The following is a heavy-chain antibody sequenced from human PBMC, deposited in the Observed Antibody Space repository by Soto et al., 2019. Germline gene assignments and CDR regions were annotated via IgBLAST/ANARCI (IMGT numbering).Heavy chain of an antibody. Sequence: QVQLVESGGGVVQPGRSLRLSCAASGFTFSSYFMHWVRQAPGKVLEWVAAISYDGSNKFYADSVKGRFTISRDNSKNTLYVQMSSLRAEDTAVYFCARERTSAIRGMDVWGQGTTVTVSS. CDR3: ARERTSAIRGMDV. CDR1: GFTFSSYF. D-gene: IGHD2-2*01. V-gene: IGHV3-30-3*01. J-gene: IGHJ6*02. CDR2: ISYDGSNK.